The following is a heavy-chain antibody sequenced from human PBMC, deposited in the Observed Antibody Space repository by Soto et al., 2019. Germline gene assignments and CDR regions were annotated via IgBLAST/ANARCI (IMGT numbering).Heavy chain of an antibody. CDR3: ARSQVGRPLDV. J-gene: IGHJ6*02. CDR2: IIPIFGTS. V-gene: IGHV1-69*05. CDR1: GGTFNRCA. D-gene: IGHD1-26*01. Sequence: SVKVSFKACGGTFNRCAISWLRQAPGQGLEWVGGIIPIFGTSNYAQKFQGRVTMTRDTSTSTVHMELITLRSEDTAVYYCARSQVGRPLDVWGPGTTVTVSS.